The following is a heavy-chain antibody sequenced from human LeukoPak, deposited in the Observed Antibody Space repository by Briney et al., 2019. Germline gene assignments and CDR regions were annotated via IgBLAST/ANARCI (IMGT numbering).Heavy chain of an antibody. V-gene: IGHV4-59*08. CDR1: GGSISSYY. J-gene: IGHJ4*02. CDR3: ARHRAYYDLLTGPYYFDY. D-gene: IGHD3-9*01. CDR2: IYYSGST. Sequence: SETLSLTCTVSGGSISSYYWSWIRQPPGKGLEWIGYIYYSGSTNYNPSLKSRVTISVDTSKNQFSLKLSSVTAADTAVYYCARHRAYYDLLTGPYYFDYWGQGTLVTVSS.